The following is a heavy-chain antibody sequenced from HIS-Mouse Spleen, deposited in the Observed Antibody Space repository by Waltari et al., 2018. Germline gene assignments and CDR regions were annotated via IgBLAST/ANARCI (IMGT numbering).Heavy chain of an antibody. D-gene: IGHD6-13*01. J-gene: IGHJ2*01. V-gene: IGHV4-39*07. CDR1: GGSISTSRYY. Sequence: QLQLQESGPGLVKPSETLSLTCPVPGGSISTSRYYWGWIRPPPGKGLEWIGSIYYSGSTYYNPSLKSRVTISVDTSKNQFSLKLSSVTAADTAVYYCAREIPYSSSWYDWYFDLWGRGTLVTVSS. CDR3: AREIPYSSSWYDWYFDL. CDR2: IYYSGST.